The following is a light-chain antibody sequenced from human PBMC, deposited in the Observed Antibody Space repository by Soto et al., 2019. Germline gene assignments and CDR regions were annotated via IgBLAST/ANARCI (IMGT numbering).Light chain of an antibody. CDR3: TPALPTPTP. J-gene: IGKJ1*01. CDR1: QSLLHSNGYNY. V-gene: IGKV2-28*01. Sequence: DIVMAQSPLSLPVTPGEPASISCRSSQSLLHSNGYNYLDWYLQKPGQSPQLLIYLDSHRASAVPDRFSASGSGPHFPLKISRVEAENVRVPSCTPALPTPTPFRQGT. CDR2: LDS.